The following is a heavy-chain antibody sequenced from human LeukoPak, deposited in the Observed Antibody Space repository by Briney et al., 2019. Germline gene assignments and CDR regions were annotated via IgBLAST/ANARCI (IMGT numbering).Heavy chain of an antibody. J-gene: IGHJ4*02. D-gene: IGHD2-15*01. V-gene: IGHV3-30*18. Sequence: GGSLRLSCAASGFPFSSYGMHWVRQAPGKGLEWVAAISNDGNNKFYADSVKGRFTISRDNPKNTMNLQMNSLRAEDTAVYYCAKGGCTGGSCYFFDYWGQGTLVTVSS. CDR2: ISNDGNNK. CDR1: GFPFSSYG. CDR3: AKGGCTGGSCYFFDY.